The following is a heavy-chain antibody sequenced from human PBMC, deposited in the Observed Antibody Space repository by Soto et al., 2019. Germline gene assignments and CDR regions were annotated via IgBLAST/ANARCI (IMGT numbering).Heavy chain of an antibody. D-gene: IGHD2-2*01. V-gene: IGHV1-69*05. CDR1: GGTFSSYA. CDR3: ARDRCCISTSCYGGGDY. CDR2: IIPIFGTA. J-gene: IGHJ4*02. Sequence: QVQLVQSGAEVKKPGSSVKVSCKASGGTFSSYAISWVRQAPGQGLEWMGGIIPIFGTANYAQKFQGRVTMTTGESTSAAYMDLSVLRSDDPAGYYWARDRCCISTSCYGGGDYWGQGTLVTVSS.